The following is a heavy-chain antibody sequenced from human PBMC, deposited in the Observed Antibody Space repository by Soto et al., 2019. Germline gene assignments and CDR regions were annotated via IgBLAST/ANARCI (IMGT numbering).Heavy chain of an antibody. CDR2: IDPSDSYT. V-gene: IGHV5-10-1*04. D-gene: IGHD6-19*01. CDR1: GYSFTSYW. J-gene: IGHJ4*02. Sequence: GESLKISCKGSGYSFTSYWISWVRQMPGKGLEWMGRIDPSDSYTNYSPPFQGQVTISADKSTSTAYLQWSSLKASDTAMYYCARWYSSGLYYLDYWGQGTLVTVSS. CDR3: ARWYSSGLYYLDY.